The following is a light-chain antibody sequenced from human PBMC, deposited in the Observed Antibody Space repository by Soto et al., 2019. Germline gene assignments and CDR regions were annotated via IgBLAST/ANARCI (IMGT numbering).Light chain of an antibody. CDR2: GDN. Sequence: QSVLTHPPSFSGAPGQRVAISCTGSSSNIGAEYDVHWYQQLPGTAPKRLIYGDNNRPSGVPDRFSGSKSGTSASLAITGLQPEDEADYYCQSYDSSLTTFVFGTGTNVTVL. V-gene: IGLV1-40*01. J-gene: IGLJ1*01. CDR3: QSYDSSLTTFV. CDR1: SSNIGAEYD.